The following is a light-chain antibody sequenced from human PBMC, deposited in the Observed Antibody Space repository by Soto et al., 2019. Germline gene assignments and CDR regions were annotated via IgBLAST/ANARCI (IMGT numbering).Light chain of an antibody. Sequence: ESVLTQSPDSLSLSPGERATLSCRTSQTISSTYLAWHQQRPGQAPRLIIYGASIRAPGVPDRFSCSGSGTAFTLTINGLEPDDSAVYYCQQYCASGYTLGQGTKLEIK. CDR3: QQYCASGYT. V-gene: IGKV3-20*01. J-gene: IGKJ2*01. CDR1: QTISSTY. CDR2: GAS.